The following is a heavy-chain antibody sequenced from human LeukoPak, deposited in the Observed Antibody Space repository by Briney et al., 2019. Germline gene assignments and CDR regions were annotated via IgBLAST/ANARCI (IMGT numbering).Heavy chain of an antibody. CDR1: GYTFGSYW. CDR2: INNDGSST. CDR3: VSFYETY. V-gene: IGHV3-74*01. Sequence: GGSLRLSCAASGYTFGSYWMYWVRQAPGKGLVWVSRINNDGSSTIYADSVKGRFTISKDNAKNTVYLQMNNLRAEDTAVYYCVSFYETYWGRGTLVTVSS. D-gene: IGHD2-2*01. J-gene: IGHJ4*02.